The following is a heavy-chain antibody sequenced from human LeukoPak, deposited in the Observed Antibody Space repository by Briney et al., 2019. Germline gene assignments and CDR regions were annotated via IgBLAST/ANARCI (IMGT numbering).Heavy chain of an antibody. CDR1: GYTFTNYY. D-gene: IGHD6-13*01. CDR3: ARKSAAGKGGGFDY. J-gene: IGHJ4*02. V-gene: IGHV1-46*01. Sequence: ASVKVSCKASGYTFTNYYMHWVRQAPGQGLEWMGIINPGGGSTSYAQKFQGRVTMTRDTSTSTVYMELSSLRSEGTAVYYCARKSAAGKGGGFDYWGQGTLVTVSS. CDR2: INPGGGST.